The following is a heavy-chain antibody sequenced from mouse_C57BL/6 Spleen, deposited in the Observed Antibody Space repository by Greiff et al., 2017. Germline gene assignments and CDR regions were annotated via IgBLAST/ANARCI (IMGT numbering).Heavy chain of an antibody. D-gene: IGHD2-5*01. CDR1: GYTFTSYW. CDR3: ARPYYSNYDYYYAMDY. Sequence: QVQLQQPGTELVKPGASVKLSCKASGYTFTSYWMHWVKQGPGQGLEWIGNINPSNGGPNYNEKFKSKVTLTADKSSSTAYMQLSSLTSADSAVYYWARPYYSNYDYYYAMDYWGQGTSVTVSS. CDR2: INPSNGGP. J-gene: IGHJ4*01. V-gene: IGHV1-53*01.